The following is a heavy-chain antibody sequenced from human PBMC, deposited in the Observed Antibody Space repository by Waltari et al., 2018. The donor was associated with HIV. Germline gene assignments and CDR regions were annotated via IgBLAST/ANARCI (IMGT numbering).Heavy chain of an antibody. Sequence: QVQLQQWGAGLLKPSETLSLTCAVYGGSFSGYYWSWIRQPPGKGLEWIGEINHSGSTNYNPALKSRVTISVDTSKNQFSLKLSSVTAADTAVYYCSTTDHTRVRGPWGQGTLVTVSS. V-gene: IGHV4-34*01. CDR2: INHSGST. CDR3: STTDHTRVRGP. CDR1: GGSFSGYY. J-gene: IGHJ5*02. D-gene: IGHD3-10*01.